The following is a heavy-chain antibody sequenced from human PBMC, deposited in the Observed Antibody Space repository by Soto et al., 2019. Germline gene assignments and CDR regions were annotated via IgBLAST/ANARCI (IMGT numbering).Heavy chain of an antibody. CDR3: ARASSGYYSCFDY. CDR2: INPSGGST. V-gene: IGHV1-46*01. J-gene: IGHJ4*02. Sequence: QVQLVQSGAEVKKPGASVKVSCRASGYTFTSYYIHWVRQAPGQGLEWMGIINPSGGSTSYAQKYQGTATMTRDTSTSTVYMDLSSLSSEDTAVYYCARASSGYYSCFDYCGQGTLVTVSS. D-gene: IGHD3-22*01. CDR1: GYTFTSYY.